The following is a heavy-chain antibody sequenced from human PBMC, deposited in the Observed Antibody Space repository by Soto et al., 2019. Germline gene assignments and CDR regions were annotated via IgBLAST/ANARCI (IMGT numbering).Heavy chain of an antibody. J-gene: IGHJ4*02. CDR3: ATLPRTIERTPAAIWSFDS. Sequence: ASVKVSCKVSGYSLSDLSIHWVRQAPGKGLEWMGGLDAEDGETIYAQKLQGRGTMAEDTSTDTAYMELSSLTSEDTAMYYCATLPRTIERTPAAIWSFDSWGQGTLVTVSS. CDR1: GYSLSDLS. V-gene: IGHV1-24*01. CDR2: LDAEDGET. D-gene: IGHD2-2*01.